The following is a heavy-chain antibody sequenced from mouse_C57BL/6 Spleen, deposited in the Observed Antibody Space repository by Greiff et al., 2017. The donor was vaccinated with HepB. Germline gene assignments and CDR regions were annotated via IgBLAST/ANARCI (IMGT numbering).Heavy chain of an antibody. CDR3: ARSPMITNAMDY. Sequence: QVQLQQPGTELVKPGASVKLSCKASGYTFTSYWMHWVKQRPGQGLEWIGNINPSNGGTNYNEKFKSKATLTVDKSSSTAYMQRSSLTSEDAAVYYCARSPMITNAMDYWGQGTSVTVSS. CDR2: INPSNGGT. V-gene: IGHV1-53*01. J-gene: IGHJ4*01. CDR1: GYTFTSYW. D-gene: IGHD2-4*01.